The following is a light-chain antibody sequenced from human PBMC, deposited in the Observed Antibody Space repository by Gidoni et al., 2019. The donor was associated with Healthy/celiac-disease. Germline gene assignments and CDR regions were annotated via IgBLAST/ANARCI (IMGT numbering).Light chain of an antibody. J-gene: IGKJ4*01. CDR3: QQYDNPLTT. CDR1: QDISNY. Sequence: DIQRTQSPSSLSASVGDRVTITCQASQDISNYLNWYQQKPGKDPQLLIYDASTLETGVPSRFSGSGSGTAFTFTISSLQPEDIATYYCQQYDNPLTTFGGXTKVEIK. V-gene: IGKV1-33*01. CDR2: DAS.